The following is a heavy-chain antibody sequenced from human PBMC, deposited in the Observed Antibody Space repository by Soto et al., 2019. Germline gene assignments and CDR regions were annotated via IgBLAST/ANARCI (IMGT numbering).Heavy chain of an antibody. CDR3: AQNIVVVPAAINWFDP. CDR2: IYHSGST. Sequence: SETLSLTCAVSGYSISSGYYWGWIRQPPGKGLEWIGSIYHSGSTHYNPSLKSRVTISVDTSKNQFSLKLSSVTAADTAVYYCAQNIVVVPAAINWFDPWGQGTLVTVSS. J-gene: IGHJ5*02. V-gene: IGHV4-38-2*01. D-gene: IGHD2-2*01. CDR1: GYSISSGYY.